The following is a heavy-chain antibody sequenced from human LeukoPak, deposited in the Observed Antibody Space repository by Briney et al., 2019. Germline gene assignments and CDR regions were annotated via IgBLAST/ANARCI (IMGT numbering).Heavy chain of an antibody. CDR3: AKRPGPSSGRNY. CDR1: GFIFSSYA. D-gene: IGHD1-26*01. V-gene: IGHV3-23*01. J-gene: IGHJ4*02. Sequence: PGGSLRLSCAASGFIFSSYAMSWVRQAPGKGLEGVSAISGSGGSSDYADSVKGRFTISRDNSKNTLHLQMNSLRAEDTAIYYCAKRPGPSSGRNYWGQGTLVTVSS. CDR2: ISGSGGSS.